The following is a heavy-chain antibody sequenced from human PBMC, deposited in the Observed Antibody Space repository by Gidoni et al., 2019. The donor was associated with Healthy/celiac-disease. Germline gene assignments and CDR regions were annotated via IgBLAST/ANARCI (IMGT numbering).Heavy chain of an antibody. CDR2: ISSSGSTI. Sequence: EVQLVESGGGLVQPGGSLRLSCAASGFTFSSYEMNWVRQSPGKGLEWVSYISSSGSTIYYADSLKGRFTISRDNAKNSLYLQMNSLRAEDTAVYYCARESTWDLPLIDNWGQGTLVTVSS. J-gene: IGHJ4*02. CDR1: GFTFSSYE. CDR3: ARESTWDLPLIDN. D-gene: IGHD1-26*01. V-gene: IGHV3-48*03.